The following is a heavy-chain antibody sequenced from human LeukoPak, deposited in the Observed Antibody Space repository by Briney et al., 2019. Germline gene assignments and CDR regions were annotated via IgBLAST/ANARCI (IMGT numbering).Heavy chain of an antibody. CDR1: GFTFTSRSA. D-gene: IGHD6-13*01. V-gene: IGHV1-58*01. Sequence: GASVKVSCKASGFTFTSRSAVQWVRQARGQRLEWIGWIVVGSDNTNYAQKFQERVTITRDMSTSTPYMELSRLRSEDTAVYYCAAPYSSTWFDYWGQGTLVTVSS. CDR3: AAPYSSTWFDY. CDR2: IVVGSDNT. J-gene: IGHJ4*02.